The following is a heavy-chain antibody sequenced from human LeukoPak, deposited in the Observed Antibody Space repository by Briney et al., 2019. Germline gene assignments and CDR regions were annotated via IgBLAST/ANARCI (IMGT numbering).Heavy chain of an antibody. CDR1: GYIFTGYY. D-gene: IGHD4-17*01. V-gene: IGHV1-2*02. CDR3: ASDGDPQASDAFDI. Sequence: ASVKVSCKASGYIFTGYYMHWVRQAPGQGLEWMGWINPNSGDTNYAQKFQGRVTMTRDTSISTAYMELSRLRSDDTAVYYCASDGDPQASDAFDIWGQGTMVTVSS. CDR2: INPNSGDT. J-gene: IGHJ3*02.